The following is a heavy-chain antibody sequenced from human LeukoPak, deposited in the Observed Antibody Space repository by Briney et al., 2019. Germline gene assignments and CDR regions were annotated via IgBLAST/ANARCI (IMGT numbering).Heavy chain of an antibody. CDR2: IYPGDPDT. V-gene: IGHV5-51*01. J-gene: IGHJ4*02. CDR1: GYSFTSYW. Sequence: GESLKISCKGSGYSFTSYWIGWVRQMPGKGLEWMGIIYPGDPDTRYSPSFQGQVTISADKSISTAYLQWSSLKASDTAMYYCARGPVSCSGGSCSYYFDYWGQGTLVTVSS. D-gene: IGHD2-15*01. CDR3: ARGPVSCSGGSCSYYFDY.